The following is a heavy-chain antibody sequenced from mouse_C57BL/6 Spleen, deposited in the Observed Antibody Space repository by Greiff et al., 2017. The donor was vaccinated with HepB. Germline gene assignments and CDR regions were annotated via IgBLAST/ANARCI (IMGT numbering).Heavy chain of an antibody. CDR1: GYTFTSYW. CDR3: ARISGYYGYFDV. D-gene: IGHD2-2*01. J-gene: IGHJ1*03. V-gene: IGHV1-53*01. Sequence: QVQLQQPGPELVKPGASVKLSCKASGYTFTSYWMHWVKQRPGQGLEWIGNINPSKGGTNYNEKFKSKATLTVDKSSSTAYMQLSSLTSEDSAVYYCARISGYYGYFDVWGTGTTVTVSS. CDR2: INPSKGGT.